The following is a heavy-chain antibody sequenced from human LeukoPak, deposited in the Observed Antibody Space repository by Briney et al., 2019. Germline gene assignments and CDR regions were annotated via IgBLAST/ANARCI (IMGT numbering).Heavy chain of an antibody. Sequence: GGSLRLSCVAFGVAGDNKNMSWVRRAPGKGLECVSVIYYNGSASYADSVKGRFTISRDNAKNTLFLQMNSLRAEDTALYYCATLTLYYGSGSYFDYWGQGTLVAVSS. J-gene: IGHJ4*02. CDR2: IYYNGSA. CDR1: GVAGDNKN. D-gene: IGHD3-10*01. CDR3: ATLTLYYGSGSYFDY. V-gene: IGHV3-53*01.